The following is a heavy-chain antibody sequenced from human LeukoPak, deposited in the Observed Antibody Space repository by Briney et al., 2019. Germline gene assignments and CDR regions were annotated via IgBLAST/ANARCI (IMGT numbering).Heavy chain of an antibody. CDR1: GFTFDDYA. V-gene: IGHV3-9*01. CDR3: ARDHEADTYYFDY. Sequence: PGRSLRLSCAASGFTFDDYAMHWVRQAPGKGLEWVSGISWNSGSIGYADSVKGRFTISRDNAKNSLYLQMNSLRAEDTAVYYCARDHEADTYYFDYWGQGTLVTVSS. CDR2: ISWNSGSI. J-gene: IGHJ4*02.